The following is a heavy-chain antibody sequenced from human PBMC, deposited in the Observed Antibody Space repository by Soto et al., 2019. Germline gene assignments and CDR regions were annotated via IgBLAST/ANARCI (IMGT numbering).Heavy chain of an antibody. J-gene: IGHJ6*02. CDR1: GYPFTSYA. V-gene: IGHV1-3*01. CDR2: MNAFNGNT. CDR3: ARSFRVLRFLEWSAQYYYYYYGMDV. Sequence: GSVKVSFKASGYPFTSYAMHLVRQAPGQGLEWMGWMNAFNGNTKYSQKFQGRVTITRDTSASTAYMELSSLRSEDTAVYYCARSFRVLRFLEWSAQYYYYYYGMDVWGQGTTVTGSS. D-gene: IGHD3-3*01.